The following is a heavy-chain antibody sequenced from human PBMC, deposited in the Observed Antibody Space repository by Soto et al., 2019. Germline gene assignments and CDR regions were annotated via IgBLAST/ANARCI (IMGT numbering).Heavy chain of an antibody. CDR1: GGSISSSSYY. CDR2: IYYSGST. J-gene: IGHJ3*02. V-gene: IGHV4-39*01. D-gene: IGHD2-8*01. CDR3: ARRGYYAISAFDI. Sequence: QLQLQESGPGLVKPSETLSLTCTVSGGSISSSSYYWGWIRQPPGKGLEWIGSIYYSGSTYYNPSRKGRATXSXDXXKHQFSLKLSSVTAADTAVYYCARRGYYAISAFDIWGQGTMVTVSS.